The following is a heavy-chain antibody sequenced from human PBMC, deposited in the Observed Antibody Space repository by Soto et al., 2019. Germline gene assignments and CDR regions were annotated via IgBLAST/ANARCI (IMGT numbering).Heavy chain of an antibody. J-gene: IGHJ6*02. CDR3: ARAMPGMDV. CDR1: GFTLSDFA. CDR2: ISNDGGYQ. V-gene: IGHV3-30-3*01. Sequence: QVQLVESGGGVVQPGRSLRLSCAGSGFTLSDFAMHWVRQAPGKGLEWVALISNDGGYQHYGDSVRGRFTISRDNSKHMLYLQMTSLRVEDTAVYYCARAMPGMDVWGQGTTVTVSS. D-gene: IGHD2-2*01.